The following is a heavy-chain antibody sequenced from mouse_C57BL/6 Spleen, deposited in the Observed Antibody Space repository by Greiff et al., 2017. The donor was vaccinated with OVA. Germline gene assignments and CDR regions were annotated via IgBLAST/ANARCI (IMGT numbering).Heavy chain of an antibody. D-gene: IGHD2-4*01. CDR2: INPSSGYT. V-gene: IGHV1-7*01. CDR1: GYTFTSYW. Sequence: QVQLQQSGAELAKPGASVKLSCTASGYTFTSYWMHWVKQRPGQGLEWIGYINPSSGYTKYNQKFKDTATLTADKSTSTAYMQLSRLTYEDSAVYYCARGDYDEAAWFAYWGQGTLVTVSA. CDR3: ARGDYDEAAWFAY. J-gene: IGHJ3*01.